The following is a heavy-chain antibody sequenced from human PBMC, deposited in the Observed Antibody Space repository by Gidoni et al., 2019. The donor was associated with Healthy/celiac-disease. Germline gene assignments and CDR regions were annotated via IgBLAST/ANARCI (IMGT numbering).Heavy chain of an antibody. Sequence: QVQLQESGPGQVKPPDTLSLTRPVSGYSISSGYYWGWIRQPPGKGLEWIGSIYHSGRTYYNPALKIRVTISVDPSKTQFSLKLSDVTAADTAVYYCASSYYDYLWGSSLFDYWGQGTLVTVSS. J-gene: IGHJ4*02. CDR3: ASSYYDYLWGSSLFDY. D-gene: IGHD3-16*01. CDR1: GYSISSGYY. V-gene: IGHV4-38-2*01. CDR2: IYHSGRT.